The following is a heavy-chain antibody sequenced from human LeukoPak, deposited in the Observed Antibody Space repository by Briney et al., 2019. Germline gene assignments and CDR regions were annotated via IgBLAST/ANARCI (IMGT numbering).Heavy chain of an antibody. V-gene: IGHV3-23*01. CDR2: FSGGVDTT. D-gene: IGHD2-15*01. J-gene: IGHJ4*02. CDR1: GFTFTDYA. Sequence: GGSLRLSCAASGFTFTDYAMSWVRQTPGRGLEWVATFSGGVDTTYYANSVRGRFTISRDNSKNALDLQMNSLRAEDTATYYCAKATLRTCSGARCYYFDNWDQGALVTVSS. CDR3: AKATLRTCSGARCYYFDN.